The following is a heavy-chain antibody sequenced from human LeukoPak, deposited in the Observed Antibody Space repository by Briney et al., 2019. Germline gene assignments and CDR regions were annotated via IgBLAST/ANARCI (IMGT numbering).Heavy chain of an antibody. V-gene: IGHV4-39*07. CDR2: IYYSGST. J-gene: IGHJ5*02. Sequence: PSETLSLTCTVSGGSISSSSYYWGWIRQPPGKGLEWIGSIYYSGSTYYNPSLKSRVTISVDTSKNQFSLKLSSVTAADTAVYYCARYHCTNIICGFDPWGQGTLVTVSS. CDR1: GGSISSSSYY. D-gene: IGHD2-8*01. CDR3: ARYHCTNIICGFDP.